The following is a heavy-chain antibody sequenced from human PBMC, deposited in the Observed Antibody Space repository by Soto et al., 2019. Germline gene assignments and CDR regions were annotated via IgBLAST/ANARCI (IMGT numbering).Heavy chain of an antibody. V-gene: IGHV4-39*07. CDR1: GGSISSSGYY. CDR2: INHSGST. D-gene: IGHD3-10*01. Sequence: SETLSLTCTVSGGSISSSGYYWSWIRQPPWKGLESIWEINHSGSTNYNPSLKSRVTISVDTSKNQFSLKLSSVTDEDTAVYCCERVTGFGELLGNISYYYYYGMDVWGQGTTDTVS. CDR3: ERVTGFGELLGNISYYYYYGMDV. J-gene: IGHJ6*02.